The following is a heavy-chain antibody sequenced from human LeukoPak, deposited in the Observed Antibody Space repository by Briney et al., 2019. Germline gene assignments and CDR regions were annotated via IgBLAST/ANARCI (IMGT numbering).Heavy chain of an antibody. CDR2: IWYGGSNK. V-gene: IGHV3-33*06. CDR1: GFTFSSYG. D-gene: IGHD2-2*01. CDR3: AKESVGYCSSTSCQRGFDY. Sequence: GGSLRLSCAASGFTFSSYGMHWVRQAPGKGLEWVAVIWYGGSNKYYADSVKGRFTISRDNSKNTLYLQMNSLRAEDTAVYYCAKESVGYCSSTSCQRGFDYWGQGTLVTVSS. J-gene: IGHJ4*02.